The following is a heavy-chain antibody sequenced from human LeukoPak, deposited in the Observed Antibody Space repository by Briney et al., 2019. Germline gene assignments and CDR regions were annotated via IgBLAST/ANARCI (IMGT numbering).Heavy chain of an antibody. CDR3: AIKAYGDDLYYFGL. CDR2: IYYRGST. D-gene: IGHD4-17*01. V-gene: IGHV4-39*01. J-gene: IGHJ4*02. Sequence: PSETLSLTCTVSGGSISSSSYYWGWIRHPPGKGLEWIGRIYYRGSTYYTPSLKSRVTISVDTSKNQFSLKLSSVTAADTAVYYCAIKAYGDDLYYFGLGGRGTRVSVFS. CDR1: GGSISSSSYY.